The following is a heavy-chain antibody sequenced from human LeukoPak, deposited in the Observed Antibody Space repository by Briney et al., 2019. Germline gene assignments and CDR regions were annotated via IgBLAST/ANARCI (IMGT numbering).Heavy chain of an antibody. CDR3: ARDLAEAAFDI. Sequence: GASVKVSCKASGYTLTSYYMHWVRQAPGQGLECMGIINPSGGSTSYAQKFQGRVTMTRDTSTSTVYMELSSLRSEDTAVYYCARDLAEAAFDIWGQGTMVTVSS. D-gene: IGHD6-19*01. CDR1: GYTLTSYY. CDR2: INPSGGST. V-gene: IGHV1-46*01. J-gene: IGHJ3*02.